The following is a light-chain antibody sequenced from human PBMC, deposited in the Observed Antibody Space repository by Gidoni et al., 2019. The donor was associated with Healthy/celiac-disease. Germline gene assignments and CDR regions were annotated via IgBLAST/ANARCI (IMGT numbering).Light chain of an antibody. CDR3: QQYDNPPT. Sequence: DIQMTQSPSSLSASVGDRVTITCQASQDSSNYLNWYQQKPGKAPKLLIYDASNLETGVPSRFSGSGSGTDFTFTISSLQPEDIATYYCQQYDNPPTFGQGTKVEIK. CDR2: DAS. CDR1: QDSSNY. J-gene: IGKJ1*01. V-gene: IGKV1-33*01.